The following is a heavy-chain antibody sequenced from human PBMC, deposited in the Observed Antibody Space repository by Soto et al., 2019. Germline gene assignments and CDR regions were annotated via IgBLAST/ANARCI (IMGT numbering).Heavy chain of an antibody. J-gene: IGHJ5*02. V-gene: IGHV4-39*01. CDR1: GGSISSSSYY. D-gene: IGHD2-2*01. CDR2: IYYSGST. Sequence: SETLSLTCTVSGGSISSSSYYWGWIRQPPGKGLEWIGSIYYSGSTYYNPSLKSRVTISVDTSKNQFSLKLSSVTAADTAVYYCARHGFEFGLGVCSSTSCSVWFDPWGQGTLVTVSS. CDR3: ARHGFEFGLGVCSSTSCSVWFDP.